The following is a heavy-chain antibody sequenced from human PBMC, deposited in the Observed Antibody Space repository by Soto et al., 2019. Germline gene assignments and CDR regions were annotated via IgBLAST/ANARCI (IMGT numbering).Heavy chain of an antibody. CDR1: GFTFGNYG. V-gene: IGHV3-23*01. J-gene: IGHJ3*01. D-gene: IGHD2-21*02. Sequence: VQLLESGGGLVQPGGSLRLSCAASGFTFGNYGMNWVRQAPGKGLEWVSGISGGGGSTYYGDSVKGRFTISRDPSKNTVFLEMNSLRAEDTAVYYCAKGFIVVVTVIRPDDAFDVWGQGTLVTVSS. CDR3: AKGFIVVVTVIRPDDAFDV. CDR2: ISGGGGST.